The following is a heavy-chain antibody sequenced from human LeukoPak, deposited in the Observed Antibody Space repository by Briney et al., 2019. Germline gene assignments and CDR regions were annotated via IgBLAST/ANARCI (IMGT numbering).Heavy chain of an antibody. V-gene: IGHV4-59*01. CDR3: ARGRAIAAAGHFDY. CDR1: GXAISTYY. Sequence: SETLSLTCTVSGXAISTYYGSWIRQPPGKGLEWTGYISDSVSTNYNPSLKSRVTISVNTSKRQFSLKLSSVTAADTAVYFCARGRAIAAAGHFDYWGQGTLVTVSS. CDR2: ISDSVST. D-gene: IGHD6-13*01. J-gene: IGHJ4*02.